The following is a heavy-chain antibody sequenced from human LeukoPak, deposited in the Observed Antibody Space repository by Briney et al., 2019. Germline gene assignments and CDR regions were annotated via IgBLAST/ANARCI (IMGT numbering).Heavy chain of an antibody. Sequence: ASVKVSCKASGYTFTGYYMHWVRQAPGQGLEWMGWINPNSGGTNYAQKFQGWVTMTRDTSISTAYMELSRLRSDDTAVYYCARDPSIAAAGTGYYGMDVWGQGTTVTVSS. CDR2: INPNSGGT. CDR3: ARDPSIAAAGTGYYGMDV. V-gene: IGHV1-2*04. D-gene: IGHD6-13*01. CDR1: GYTFTGYY. J-gene: IGHJ6*02.